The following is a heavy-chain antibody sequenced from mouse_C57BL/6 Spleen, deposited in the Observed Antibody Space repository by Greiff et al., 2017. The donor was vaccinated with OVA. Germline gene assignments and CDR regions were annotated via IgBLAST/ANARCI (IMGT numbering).Heavy chain of an antibody. CDR3: ARSLTTVVTNYAMDY. CDR1: GYTFTSYW. J-gene: IGHJ4*01. CDR2: IDPSDSYT. Sequence: VQLQQPGAELVKPGASVKLSCKASGYTFTSYWMQWVKQRPGQGLEWIGEIDPSDSYTKYTQKFKGKATLTVDTSSSTAYMQLSSLTSEDSAVYYCARSLTTVVTNYAMDYWGQGTSVTVSS. V-gene: IGHV1-50*01. D-gene: IGHD1-1*01.